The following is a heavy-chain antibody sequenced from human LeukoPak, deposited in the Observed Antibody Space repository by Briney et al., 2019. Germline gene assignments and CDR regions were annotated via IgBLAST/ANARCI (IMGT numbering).Heavy chain of an antibody. D-gene: IGHD3-10*01. CDR2: IYTSGST. CDR1: GRSISIYY. V-gene: IGHV4-4*07. CDR3: ARDYYGSGSLYYFDY. Sequence: SDTLSLTCTVSGRSISIYYSSWIRQPAGKGLEWIGRIYTSGSTNYNPSLKSRVTISVDKSKNQFSLKLSSVTAADTAVYYCARDYYGSGSLYYFDYWGQGTLVTVST. J-gene: IGHJ4*02.